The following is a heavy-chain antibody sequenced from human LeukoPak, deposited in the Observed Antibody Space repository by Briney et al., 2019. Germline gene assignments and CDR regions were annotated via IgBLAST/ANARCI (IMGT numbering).Heavy chain of an antibody. D-gene: IGHD2-21*02. V-gene: IGHV1-2*04. Sequence: GASVKVSCKASGYTFTGYYMHWARQAPGQGLEWMGWINPNSGGTNYAQKFQGWVTMTRDTSISTAYMELSRLRSDDTAVYYCARGITETYCGGDCYSFDYWGQGTLVTVSS. CDR3: ARGITETYCGGDCYSFDY. CDR1: GYTFTGYY. CDR2: INPNSGGT. J-gene: IGHJ4*02.